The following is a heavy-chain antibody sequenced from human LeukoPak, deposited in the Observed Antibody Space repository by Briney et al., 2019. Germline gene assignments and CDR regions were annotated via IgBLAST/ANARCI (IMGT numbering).Heavy chain of an antibody. CDR3: ARGRGYCSGGSCYRRGYFDY. D-gene: IGHD2-15*01. J-gene: IGHJ4*02. CDR1: GGSFSGYY. Sequence: SETLSLTCAVYGGSFSGYYWSWIRQPPGKGLEGIGEINHSGSTNYNPSLKSRVTISVDTSKNPFSLKLSSVTAADTAVYYCARGRGYCSGGSCYRRGYFDYWGQGTLVTVSS. V-gene: IGHV4-34*01. CDR2: INHSGST.